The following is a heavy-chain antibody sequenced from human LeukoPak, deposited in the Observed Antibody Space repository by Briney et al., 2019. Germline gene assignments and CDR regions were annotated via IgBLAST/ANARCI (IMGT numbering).Heavy chain of an antibody. J-gene: IGHJ3*02. Sequence: SETLSLTCAVYGGSFSGYYWSWIRQPPGKGLEWIGEINHSGSTNYNPSLKSRVTISVDTSKNQFSLKLSSVTAADTAVYYCARASYYYDSSGYYYAGAFDIWGQGTMVTVSS. CDR2: INHSGST. CDR3: ARASYYYDSSGYYYAGAFDI. D-gene: IGHD3-22*01. V-gene: IGHV4-34*01. CDR1: GGSFSGYY.